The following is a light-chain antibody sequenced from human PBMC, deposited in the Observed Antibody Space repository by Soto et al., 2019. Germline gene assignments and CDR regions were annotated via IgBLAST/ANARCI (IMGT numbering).Light chain of an antibody. J-gene: IGKJ5*01. Sequence: IQLTQSPSSLSASVGDRVTITCRASQGISRYLAWYQQKPGKAPKLLIYVASTLQSGVPSRFSGSGSGTEFILTISSLEPDDFATYYCQQYHTFSIAFGQGTRLEIK. CDR3: QQYHTFSIA. CDR2: VAS. CDR1: QGISRY. V-gene: IGKV1-9*01.